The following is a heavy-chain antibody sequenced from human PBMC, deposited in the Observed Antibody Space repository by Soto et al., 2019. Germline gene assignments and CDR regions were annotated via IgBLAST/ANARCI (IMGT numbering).Heavy chain of an antibody. J-gene: IGHJ4*02. V-gene: IGHV3-23*01. CDR1: GFSFSIYS. D-gene: IGHD3-3*01. Sequence: EVQLLESGGGLVQPGGSLRLSCAASGFSFSIYSMSWVRQAPGKGLEWVSGISGSGEKTYYADSVKGWFTIPRDNSKNTLYLQMNNLRVEDKAVYYCADGGEWSFNFEYWGQGTLVTVFS. CDR2: ISGSGEKT. CDR3: ADGGEWSFNFEY.